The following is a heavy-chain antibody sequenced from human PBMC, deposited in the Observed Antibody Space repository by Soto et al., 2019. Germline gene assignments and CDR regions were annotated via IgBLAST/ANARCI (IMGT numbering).Heavy chain of an antibody. CDR1: GFTFSSYA. V-gene: IGHV3-23*01. CDR2: ISGSGGST. D-gene: IGHD6-6*01. Sequence: EVQLLESGGGLVQPGGSLRLSCAASGFTFSSYAMSWVRQAPGKGLEWVSAISGSGGSTYSADSVKGRFTISRDNSKNTLYLQMNSLRDEDTAVYYCAPNTQYSSSSEFGVRHYYYYMDVWGKGTTVTVSS. CDR3: APNTQYSSSSEFGVRHYYYYMDV. J-gene: IGHJ6*03.